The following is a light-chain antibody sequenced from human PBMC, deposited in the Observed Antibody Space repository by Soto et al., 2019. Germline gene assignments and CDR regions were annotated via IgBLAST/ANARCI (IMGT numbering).Light chain of an antibody. V-gene: IGKV1-5*01. Sequence: DIPMAQSPSTLSASVGDRVTITCRASESISRSLAWYQLRPGKAPKLLIYDASTLESGVPSRFSGTGSGTEFSLSISSLQPDDFATYYCQQCYRGWTFGQGTKVDIK. CDR1: ESISRS. CDR3: QQCYRGWT. J-gene: IGKJ1*01. CDR2: DAS.